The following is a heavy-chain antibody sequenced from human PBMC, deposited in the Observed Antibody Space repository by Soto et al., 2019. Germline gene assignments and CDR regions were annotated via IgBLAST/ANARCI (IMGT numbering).Heavy chain of an antibody. Sequence: SSETLSPHLRCLWWVLQWLLLELDPPAPREGAGVDWEINHSGSTNYNPSLKSRVTISVDTSKNQFSLKLSSVTAADTAVYYCARVLFGRGIAAAGMYYYYYMDVWGKGTTVTVSS. CDR1: WVLQWLL. CDR2: INHSGST. D-gene: IGHD6-13*01. CDR3: ARVLFGRGIAAAGMYYYYYMDV. V-gene: IGHV4-34*01. J-gene: IGHJ6*03.